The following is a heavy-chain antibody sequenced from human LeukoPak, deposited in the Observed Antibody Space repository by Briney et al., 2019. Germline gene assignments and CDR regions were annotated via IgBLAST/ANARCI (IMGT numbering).Heavy chain of an antibody. V-gene: IGHV3-48*03. CDR2: ISSSGSTI. J-gene: IGHJ4*02. CDR1: GFTFSSYE. CDR3: ARGGDVWSRHFDY. Sequence: QTGGSLRLSCAASGFTFSSYEMDWVRQAPGKGLEWVSYISSSGSTIYYADSVKGRFTISRDNAKNSLYLQMNSLRAEDTAVYYCARGGDVWSRHFDYWGQGTLVTVSS. D-gene: IGHD3-16*01.